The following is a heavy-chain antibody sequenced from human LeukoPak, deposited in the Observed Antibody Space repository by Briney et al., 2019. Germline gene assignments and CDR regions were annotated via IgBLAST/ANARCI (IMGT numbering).Heavy chain of an antibody. CDR1: GYTFTGYY. V-gene: IGHV1-2*02. CDR3: ARSTYSGSYRARGYYFDY. D-gene: IGHD1-26*01. CDR2: INPNSGGT. Sequence: ASVKVSCKASGYTFTGYYMHWVRQAPGQGLEWMGWINPNSGGTNYAQKFQGRVTMTRDTSISTAYMELSRLRSDDTAVYYCARSTYSGSYRARGYYFDYWGQGALVTVS. J-gene: IGHJ4*02.